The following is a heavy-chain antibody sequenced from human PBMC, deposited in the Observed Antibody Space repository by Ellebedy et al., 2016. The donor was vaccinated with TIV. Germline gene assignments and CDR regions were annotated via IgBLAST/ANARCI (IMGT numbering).Heavy chain of an antibody. CDR2: ISSSRSYI. CDR3: ARNRYCSSGDCYALGY. V-gene: IGHV3-21*01. D-gene: IGHD2-15*01. Sequence: GESLKISCAASGFIFSSYSMNWVRQAPGKGLEWVSSISSSRSYIYYADSVKGRFTISRDNAKNTLYRQMNSLRAEDTAVYYCARNRYCSSGDCYALGYWGQGTLVTVSS. J-gene: IGHJ4*02. CDR1: GFIFSSYS.